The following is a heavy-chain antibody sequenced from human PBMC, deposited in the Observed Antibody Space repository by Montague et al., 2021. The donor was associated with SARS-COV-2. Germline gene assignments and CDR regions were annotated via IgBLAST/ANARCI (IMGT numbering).Heavy chain of an antibody. CDR2: LYYSGST. CDR3: ARHSGRDTILGVFVIFDAFDI. Sequence: SETLSLTCTVSGGSISSSNYYRGWIRPPPGKGLEWIGSLYYSGSTYYTPSLKSRVIISVDTSKNQFSLRLSAVTAADTAVSYCARHSGRDTILGVFVIFDAFDIWGQGTMVTVSS. V-gene: IGHV4-39*01. D-gene: IGHD3-3*01. J-gene: IGHJ3*02. CDR1: GGSISSSNYY.